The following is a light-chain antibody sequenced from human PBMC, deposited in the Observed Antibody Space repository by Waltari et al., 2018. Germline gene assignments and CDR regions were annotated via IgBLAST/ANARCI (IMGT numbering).Light chain of an antibody. J-gene: IGKJ4*01. V-gene: IGKV3-15*01. Sequence: EIVMTQSPDTLSVSPGERATLSCRASQSVSSNLAWYQRKPGQAPRLLIYGASTRATGIPARFSGSGSGTEFTLTISSLQSEDFAVYYCQQYNSWPLTFGGGTKVEIK. CDR2: GAS. CDR3: QQYNSWPLT. CDR1: QSVSSN.